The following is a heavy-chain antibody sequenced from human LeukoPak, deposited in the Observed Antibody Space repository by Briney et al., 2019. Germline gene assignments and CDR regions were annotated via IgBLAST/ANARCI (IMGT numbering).Heavy chain of an antibody. D-gene: IGHD3-10*01. CDR3: ARDSGERGSGSYLIAY. CDR2: INPSGGST. Sequence: VASVKVSCKASGYTFTSYYMHWVRQAPGQGLEWMGIINPSGGSTSYAQKFQGRVTMTRDTSISTAYMELSRLRFDDTAVYYCARDSGERGSGSYLIAYWGQGTLVTVSS. CDR1: GYTFTSYY. V-gene: IGHV1-46*01. J-gene: IGHJ4*02.